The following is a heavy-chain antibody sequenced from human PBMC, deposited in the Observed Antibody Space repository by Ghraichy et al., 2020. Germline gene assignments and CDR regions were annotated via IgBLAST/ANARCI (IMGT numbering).Heavy chain of an antibody. Sequence: QTLSLTCAISGDSVSSNSAAWNWIRQSPSRGLEWLGRTFYRSKWYNDYAVSVKSRLTINPDTSKNQFSLQLNSVTPEDTAVYFCAREGRITPGTPNPFDFWGQGTLVTVSS. CDR3: AREGRITPGTPNPFDF. CDR1: GDSVSSNSAA. V-gene: IGHV6-1*01. J-gene: IGHJ4*02. D-gene: IGHD1-1*01. CDR2: TFYRSKWYN.